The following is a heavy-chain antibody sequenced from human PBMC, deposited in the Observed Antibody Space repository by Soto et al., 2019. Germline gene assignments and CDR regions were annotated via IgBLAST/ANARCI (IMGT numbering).Heavy chain of an antibody. J-gene: IGHJ4*02. CDR1: GGSISSYY. V-gene: IGHV4-59*01. D-gene: IGHD3-9*01. CDR2: IYYSGST. Sequence: PSETLSLTCTVSGGSISSYYWIWIRQPPGKGLEWIGYIYYSGSTNYNPSLKSRVTISVDTSKNQFSLKLSSVTAADTAVYYCARADYDILTGYILDYWGQGTLVTVSS. CDR3: ARADYDILTGYILDY.